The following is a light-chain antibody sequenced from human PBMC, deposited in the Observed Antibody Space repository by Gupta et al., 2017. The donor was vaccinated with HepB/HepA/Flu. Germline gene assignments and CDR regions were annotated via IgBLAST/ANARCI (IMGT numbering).Light chain of an antibody. J-gene: IGKJ4*01. CDR1: QSVSSY. Sequence: EIVLTQSPATLSLSPGERATPSCRASQSVSSYLAWYQQKPGQAPRLLIYDASNRATGIPARFSGSGSGTDFTLTISSLEPEDFAVYYCQQRSNWPPQGTFGGGTKVEIK. CDR2: DAS. V-gene: IGKV3-11*01. CDR3: QQRSNWPPQGT.